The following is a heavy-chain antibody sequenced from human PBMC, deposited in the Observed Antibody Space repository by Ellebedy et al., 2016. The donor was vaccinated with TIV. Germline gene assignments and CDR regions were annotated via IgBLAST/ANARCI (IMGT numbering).Heavy chain of an antibody. D-gene: IGHD2-2*01. V-gene: IGHV3-23*01. CDR1: GFTFSSYA. Sequence: GGSLRLSXAASGFTFSSYAMSWVRQAPGKGLEWVSAISVSGGSTYYADSVKGRFTISRDNSKNTLYLQMNSLRAEDTAVYYCAKGPSIGYCSSTSCLYYYYYGMDVWGQGTTVTVSS. J-gene: IGHJ6*02. CDR2: ISVSGGST. CDR3: AKGPSIGYCSSTSCLYYYYYGMDV.